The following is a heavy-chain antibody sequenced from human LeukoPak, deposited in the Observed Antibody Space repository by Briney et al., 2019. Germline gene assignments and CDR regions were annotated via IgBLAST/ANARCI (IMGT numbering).Heavy chain of an antibody. J-gene: IGHJ4*02. CDR3: AKSTSFYLDS. CDR1: GFMFSNYA. V-gene: IGHV3-23*01. CDR2: ISGSGDAT. Sequence: GGSLRLSCAASGFMFSNYAMTWVRQAPGKGLESISVISGSGDATNYADSVKGRFTISRDNSKSMLYVQMNSLRAEDTAVYYCAKSTSFYLDSWGQGTLVTVSS.